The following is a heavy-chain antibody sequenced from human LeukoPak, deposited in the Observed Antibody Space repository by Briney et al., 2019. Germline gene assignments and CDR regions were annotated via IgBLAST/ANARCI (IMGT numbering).Heavy chain of an antibody. CDR3: ARDRLGEYYFDY. CDR1: GFTFSNFY. V-gene: IGHV3-11*01. Sequence: GGSLRLSCAASGFTFSNFYMSWIRQAPGKGLEWVSYISSSGTTIYYADSVKGRFTISRDNAKNSLYLQMNNLRAEDTAVYYCARDRLGEYYFDYWGPGTLVTVSS. CDR2: ISSSGTTI. D-gene: IGHD3-16*01. J-gene: IGHJ4*02.